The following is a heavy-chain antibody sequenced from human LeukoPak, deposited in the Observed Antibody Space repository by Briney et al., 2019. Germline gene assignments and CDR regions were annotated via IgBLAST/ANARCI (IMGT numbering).Heavy chain of an antibody. CDR3: IREVQVRASASLGL. V-gene: IGHV3-74*01. CDR2: INSGGTTI. D-gene: IGHD3-16*01. CDR1: GFSISGYW. Sequence: GGSLRLSCAASGFSISGYWMHWVRQAAGEGLVWVSRINSGGTTINYADSVKGRFTISRDNVDNTLHLQMNSLRVEDTAVYYCIREVQVRASASLGLWGQGTLVTVSS. J-gene: IGHJ4*01.